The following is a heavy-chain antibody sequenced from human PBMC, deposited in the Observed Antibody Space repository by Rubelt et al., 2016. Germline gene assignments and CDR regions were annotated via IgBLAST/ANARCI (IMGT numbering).Heavy chain of an antibody. CDR3: ATTIAIRPYYFDY. CDR2: IIPVFGTA. V-gene: IGHV1-69*01. D-gene: IGHD6-6*01. CDR1: GGTFSSYA. Sequence: QVQLVQSGAEVKKPGSSVKVSCKASGGTFSSYAISWVRQAPGQGLEWMGGIIPVFGTANYAQKFQGRITMTADESTGTAYMGLSSLGSEDTAVYYCATTIAIRPYYFDYWGQGTLVTVSS. J-gene: IGHJ4*02.